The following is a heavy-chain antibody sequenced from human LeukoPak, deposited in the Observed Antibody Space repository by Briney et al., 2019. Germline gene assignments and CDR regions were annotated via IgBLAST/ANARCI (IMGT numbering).Heavy chain of an antibody. D-gene: IGHD3-9*01. CDR3: ARDQKGVLRYFDWPQGY. CDR2: ISAYNGNT. V-gene: IGHV1-18*04. Sequence: GASVKVSCKASGYTFTGYYMHWVRQAPGQGLEWMGWISAYNGNTNYAQKLQGRVTMTTDTSTSTAYMELRSLRSDDTAVYYCARDQKGVLRYFDWPQGYWGQGTLVTVSS. J-gene: IGHJ4*02. CDR1: GYTFTGYY.